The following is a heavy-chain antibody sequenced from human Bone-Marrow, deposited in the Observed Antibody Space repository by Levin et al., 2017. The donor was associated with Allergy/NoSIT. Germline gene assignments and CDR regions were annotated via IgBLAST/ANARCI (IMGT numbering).Heavy chain of an antibody. J-gene: IGHJ3*02. CDR3: AREGSGLDAFDI. CDR2: IKQEGSEK. D-gene: IGHD6-25*01. Sequence: LSLTCAASGFTFSSSWMSWVRQAPGKGLEWVANIKQEGSEKYYVDSVKGRFTISRDNAKNSLYLQMNSLRAEDTAVYYCAREGSGLDAFDIWGQGTMVTVSS. V-gene: IGHV3-7*04. CDR1: GFTFSSSW.